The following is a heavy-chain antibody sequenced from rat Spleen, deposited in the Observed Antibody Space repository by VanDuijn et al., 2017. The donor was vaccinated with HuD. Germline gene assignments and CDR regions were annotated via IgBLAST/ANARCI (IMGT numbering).Heavy chain of an antibody. J-gene: IGHJ1*01. D-gene: IGHD2-2*01. CDR1: GFTFSDYY. Sequence: EVQLVESGGGLVQPGRSMKLSCVASGFTFSDYYMAWVRQAPTKGLEWVATISYDGISTFYRDSVRGRFTISSDDAKTTLYLQMDSLRSEDTASYYCTRAGFLRDWYFDFWGPRTMVTVSS. CDR2: ISYDGIST. CDR3: TRAGFLRDWYFDF. V-gene: IGHV5-22*01.